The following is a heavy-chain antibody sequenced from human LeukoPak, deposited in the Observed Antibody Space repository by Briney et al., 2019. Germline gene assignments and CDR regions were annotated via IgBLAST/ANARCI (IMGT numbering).Heavy chain of an antibody. V-gene: IGHV3-30-3*01. CDR2: ISYDGSNK. CDR1: VFTFSSYA. CDR3: ARYCSSTSCYGAFDI. D-gene: IGHD2-2*01. J-gene: IGHJ3*02. Sequence: GRSLRLSCAASVFTFSSYAMHWVRQAPGKGLEWEAVISYDGSNKYYADSVKGRFTISRDNSKNTLYLQMNSLRAEDTAVYYCARYCSSTSCYGAFDIWGQGTMVTVSS.